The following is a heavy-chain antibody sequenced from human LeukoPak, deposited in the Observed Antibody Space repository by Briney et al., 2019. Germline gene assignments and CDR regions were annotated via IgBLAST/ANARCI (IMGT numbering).Heavy chain of an antibody. CDR1: GGTFSSYA. CDR3: ARDRIAAAGTLDY. D-gene: IGHD6-13*01. Sequence: SVEVSCKASGGTFSSYAISWVRQAPGQGLEWMGRIIPILGIANYAQKFQGRVTITADKSTSTAYKELSSLRSEDTAVYYCARDRIAAAGTLDYWGQGTLVTVSS. CDR2: IIPILGIA. V-gene: IGHV1-69*04. J-gene: IGHJ4*02.